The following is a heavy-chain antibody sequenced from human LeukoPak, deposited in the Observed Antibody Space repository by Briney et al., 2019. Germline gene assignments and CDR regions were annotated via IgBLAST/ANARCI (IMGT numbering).Heavy chain of an antibody. CDR2: ISSSSSYI. CDR3: ARENMEWLPPTDENGVDV. J-gene: IGHJ6*02. D-gene: IGHD3-3*01. CDR1: GFTFSRYS. Sequence: GGSLRLSCAASGFTFSRYSMNWVRQAPGKGLEWVSSISSSSSYIYYADSVKGRFTISRDNAKNSLYLQMNSLRAEDTAVYYCARENMEWLPPTDENGVDVWGQGPTVTVSS. V-gene: IGHV3-21*01.